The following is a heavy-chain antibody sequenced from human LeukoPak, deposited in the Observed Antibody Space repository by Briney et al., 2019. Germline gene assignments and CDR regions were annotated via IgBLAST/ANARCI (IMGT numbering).Heavy chain of an antibody. CDR1: GYTFTGYY. D-gene: IGHD6-19*01. V-gene: IGHV1-2*02. CDR3: ARIAMAGIGDGFDI. J-gene: IGHJ3*02. Sequence: ASVKVSCKASGYTFTGYYMHWVRQAPGQGLEWMGWINPNSGGTNYAQKFQGRVTMTRDTSISTAYMELSRLRSDDTAVYYCARIAMAGIGDGFDIWGQGTMVTVSS. CDR2: INPNSGGT.